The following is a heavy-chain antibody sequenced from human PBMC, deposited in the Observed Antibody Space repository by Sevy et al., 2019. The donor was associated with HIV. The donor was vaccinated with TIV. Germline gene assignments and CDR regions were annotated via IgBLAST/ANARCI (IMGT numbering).Heavy chain of an antibody. CDR1: GFTFRSYA. CDR2: ISYDGTNK. J-gene: IGHJ4*02. Sequence: GGSLRLSCAASGFTFRSYAMYWVRQAPGKGLEWVAVISYDGTNKYYADSLKGRFTISRDNSKNTLYLPMTSLRPEDTAVYYCARSWLREGGYYFDYWGQGTLVTVSS. CDR3: ARSWLREGGYYFDY. V-gene: IGHV3-30-3*01. D-gene: IGHD5-12*01.